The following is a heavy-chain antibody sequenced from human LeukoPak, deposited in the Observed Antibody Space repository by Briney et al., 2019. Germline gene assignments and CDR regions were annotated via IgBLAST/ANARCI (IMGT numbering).Heavy chain of an antibody. V-gene: IGHV3-53*01. Sequence: PGGSLRLSCEASGFTFSSFGMHWVRQAPGKGLEWVSVIYSGGSTYYADSVKGRFTISRDNSKNTLYLQMNSLRAEDTAVYYCARDRSSSSPRRVYWYFDLWGRGTLVTVSS. J-gene: IGHJ2*01. CDR1: GFTFSSFG. CDR2: IYSGGST. D-gene: IGHD6-6*01. CDR3: ARDRSSSSPRRVYWYFDL.